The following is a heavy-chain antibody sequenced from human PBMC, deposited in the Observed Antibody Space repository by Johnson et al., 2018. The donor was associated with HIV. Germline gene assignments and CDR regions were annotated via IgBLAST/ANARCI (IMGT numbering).Heavy chain of an antibody. Sequence: VQLVESGGDLVQPGGSLRLSCAVSGFTVSSNYMSWVRRAPGKGLEWVSVIYSGGSTYYADSVKGRFTISRDNSKNTVYLQMNSLRADDTAVYYCARWYCSGGRCLNPKDAFDIWGQGTMVTVSS. CDR3: ARWYCSGGRCLNPKDAFDI. D-gene: IGHD2-15*01. V-gene: IGHV3-66*01. CDR1: GFTVSSNY. CDR2: IYSGGST. J-gene: IGHJ3*02.